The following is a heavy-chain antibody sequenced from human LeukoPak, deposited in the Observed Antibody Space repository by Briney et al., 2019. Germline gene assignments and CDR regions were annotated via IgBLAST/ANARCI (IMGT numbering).Heavy chain of an antibody. J-gene: IGHJ4*02. D-gene: IGHD2-2*01. CDR1: GFTFSNYW. V-gene: IGHV3-74*01. CDR2: ISSDGSST. Sequence: GGSLRLSCAASGFTFSNYWMHRVRQPPGKGLVWVSRISSDGSSTNYADSVKGRFTISRDNAKNTLYLQMSSLRAEDTAVYYCASTPFSSSSYWGQGTLVTVSS. CDR3: ASTPFSSSSY.